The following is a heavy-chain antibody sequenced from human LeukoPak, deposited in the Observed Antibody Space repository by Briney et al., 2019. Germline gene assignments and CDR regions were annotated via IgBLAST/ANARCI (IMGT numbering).Heavy chain of an antibody. Sequence: ASVKVSCKASGYTRTAYYLHWVRLAPGQGLEWMGRINPNNGGTTYSQKYQSRVTMTRDTSIGTAYMELSSQRSDDAAVYYCARPYYESSGLYVDAFDIWGQGTMVTVSS. CDR1: GYTRTAYY. CDR3: ARPYYESSGLYVDAFDI. D-gene: IGHD3-22*01. J-gene: IGHJ3*02. V-gene: IGHV1-2*06. CDR2: INPNNGGT.